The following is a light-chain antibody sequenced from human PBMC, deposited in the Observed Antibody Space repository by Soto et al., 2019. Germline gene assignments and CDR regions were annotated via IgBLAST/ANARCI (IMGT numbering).Light chain of an antibody. Sequence: NFMLTQPHSVSDSPGRTVTLSCTGSGGNIDSNYVQWCQQRPGSAPTTVIYENNRRPSGVPDRFSGSIDSSSNSASLTISGLTTDDEADYYCQSYDDRKHVIFGGGTKLTVL. CDR1: GGNIDSNY. CDR3: QSYDDRKHVI. J-gene: IGLJ2*01. V-gene: IGLV6-57*02. CDR2: ENN.